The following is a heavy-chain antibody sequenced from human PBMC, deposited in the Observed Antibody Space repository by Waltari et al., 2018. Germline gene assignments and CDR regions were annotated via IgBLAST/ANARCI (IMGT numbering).Heavy chain of an antibody. D-gene: IGHD6-13*01. Sequence: EVQLVESGGGLVQPGGSLRLSCVASGFTVSNYWMHWVRQAPGKGLVWVSDISGDGSATDYADFVKGRFTISRDNAKNTLYLQMNSLRSEDTAVYYCASLFPLVPHWGQGTRVTVSS. CDR1: GFTVSNYW. CDR3: ASLFPLVPH. CDR2: ISGDGSAT. V-gene: IGHV3-74*01. J-gene: IGHJ4*02.